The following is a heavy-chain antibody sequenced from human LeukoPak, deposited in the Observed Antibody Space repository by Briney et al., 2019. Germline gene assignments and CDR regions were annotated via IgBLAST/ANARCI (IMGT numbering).Heavy chain of an antibody. J-gene: IGHJ4*02. CDR1: GGSISSSSYY. D-gene: IGHD2-15*01. V-gene: IGHV4-39*01. CDR3: ARDGMAASKYSPLDN. CDR2: IYYSGST. Sequence: SETLSLTCTVSGGSISSSSYYWGWIRQPPGKGLEWIGSIYYSGSTYYNPSLKSRVTISVDTSKNQFSLNLNSVTAADTAVYYCARDGMAASKYSPLDNWGQGTLVTVSS.